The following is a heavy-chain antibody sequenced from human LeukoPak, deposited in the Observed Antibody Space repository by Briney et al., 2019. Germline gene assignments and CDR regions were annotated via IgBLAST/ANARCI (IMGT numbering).Heavy chain of an antibody. D-gene: IGHD1-26*01. V-gene: IGHV1-46*01. CDR1: GYTFISSY. J-gene: IGHJ5*02. CDR3: ARDHSGSQHWFDP. Sequence: ASVKVSCKASGYTFISSYMHWVRQAPGQGLEWMGVINPSVGTTSYAQKFQGRVTMTRDTSTSTVYMELSSLRSEDTAVYYCARDHSGSQHWFDPWGQGTLVTVSS. CDR2: INPSVGTT.